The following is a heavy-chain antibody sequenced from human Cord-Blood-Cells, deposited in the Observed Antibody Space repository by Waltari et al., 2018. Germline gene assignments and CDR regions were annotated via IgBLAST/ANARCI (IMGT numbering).Heavy chain of an antibody. CDR3: ARAQGSDGYNLVDY. J-gene: IGHJ4*02. V-gene: IGHV1-2*02. CDR1: GYTLTGYY. CDR2: INPNSGGT. D-gene: IGHD5-12*01. Sequence: QVQLVQSGAEVKKPGASVKVSCKASGYTLTGYYMHWVRKAPGQGLEWMGWINPNSGGTNYAQKFQGRVTMTRDTSISTAYMELSRLRSDDTAVYYCARAQGSDGYNLVDYWGQGTLVTVSS.